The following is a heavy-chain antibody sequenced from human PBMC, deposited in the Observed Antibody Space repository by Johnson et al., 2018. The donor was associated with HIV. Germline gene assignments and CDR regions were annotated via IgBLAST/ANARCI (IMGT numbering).Heavy chain of an antibody. J-gene: IGHJ3*02. D-gene: IGHD3-22*01. Sequence: VQLVESGGGLVQPGGSLRLSCAASRFTVSGNYMTWVRQAPGKGLEWVANIKQDGSEKYYVGSVKGRFTISRDNAKHALYLQMNSLKTEGTAIYYCTTDITMIIVAKRADDAFDIWGQGTMVTVSS. CDR1: RFTVSGNY. CDR2: IKQDGSEK. V-gene: IGHV3-7*03. CDR3: TTDITMIIVAKRADDAFDI.